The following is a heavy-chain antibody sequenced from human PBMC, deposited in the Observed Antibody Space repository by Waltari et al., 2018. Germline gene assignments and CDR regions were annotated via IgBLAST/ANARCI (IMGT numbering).Heavy chain of an antibody. CDR1: GGSISSSSYY. J-gene: IGHJ4*02. CDR2: IYYSGST. V-gene: IGHV4-39*01. CDR3: ARHNGLGELH. D-gene: IGHD3-16*01. Sequence: QLQLQESGPGLVKPSETLSLTCTVSGGSISSSSYYWGWIRQPPGKGLGWIGSIYYSGSTYYNPSLKSRVTISVDTSKNQFSLKLSSVTAADTAVYYCARHNGLGELHWGQGTLVTVSS.